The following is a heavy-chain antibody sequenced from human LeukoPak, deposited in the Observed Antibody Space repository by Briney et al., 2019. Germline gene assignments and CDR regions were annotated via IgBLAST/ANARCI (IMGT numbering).Heavy chain of an antibody. V-gene: IGHV4-39*07. D-gene: IGHD3-10*01. J-gene: IGHJ5*02. Sequence: SETLSLTCTVSGGSISSSSYYWGWIRQPPGKGLEWIGSIYYSGSTYYNPSLKSRVTISVDTSKNQFSLKLSSVTAADTAVYYCARGRGEGRGISMVQGVRAPPYNWFDPWGHGTLVTVSS. CDR2: IYYSGST. CDR1: GGSISSSSYY. CDR3: ARGRGEGRGISMVQGVRAPPYNWFDP.